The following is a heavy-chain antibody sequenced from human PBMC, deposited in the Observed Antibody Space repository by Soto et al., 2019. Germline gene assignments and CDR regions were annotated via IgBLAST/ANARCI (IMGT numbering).Heavy chain of an antibody. Sequence: GGSVRLSCAASGFTFSTYTIHWVRQAPGKGLEWVALISYDGSNKYYADSVKGRFTISRDNSKNTLYLQMNSLRAGDTAVYFCARGSQYYYDGSGPLDCWGQGTLVTVS. J-gene: IGHJ4*02. CDR2: ISYDGSNK. D-gene: IGHD3-22*01. CDR1: GFTFSTYT. CDR3: ARGSQYYYDGSGPLDC. V-gene: IGHV3-30-3*01.